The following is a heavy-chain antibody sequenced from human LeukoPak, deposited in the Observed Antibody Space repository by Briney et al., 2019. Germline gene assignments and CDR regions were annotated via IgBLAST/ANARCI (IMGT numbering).Heavy chain of an antibody. J-gene: IGHJ3*01. Sequence: GGSLRLSCAASGFTVSSYGMTWVRQAPGKGLEWVSAFGATDGSAQYAESVKGRFTISRDNSKSSLYLQMNSPRDEDTAVYYCAKARIAAAGTGAFDVWGQGTMVTVSS. V-gene: IGHV3-23*01. CDR1: GFTVSSYG. CDR2: FGATDGSA. CDR3: AKARIAAAGTGAFDV. D-gene: IGHD6-13*01.